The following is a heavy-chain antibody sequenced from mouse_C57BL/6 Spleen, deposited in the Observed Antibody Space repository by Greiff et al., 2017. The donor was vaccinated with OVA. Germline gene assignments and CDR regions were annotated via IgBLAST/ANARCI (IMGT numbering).Heavy chain of an antibody. CDR3: ARSGNWDEEYAMDY. V-gene: IGHV2-9-1*01. J-gene: IGHJ4*01. CDR2: IWTGGGT. Sequence: VKLMESGPGLVAPSQSLSITCTVSGFSLTSYAISWVRQPPGKGLEWLGVIWTGGGTTYNSALNSRLCISKDNSKSQVFLKMNSLQADDTARYYCARSGNWDEEYAMDYWGQGTSVTVSS. CDR1: GFSLTSYA. D-gene: IGHD4-1*01.